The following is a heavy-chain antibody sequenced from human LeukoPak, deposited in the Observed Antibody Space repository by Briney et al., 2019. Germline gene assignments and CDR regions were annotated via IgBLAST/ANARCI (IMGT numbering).Heavy chain of an antibody. J-gene: IGHJ4*02. V-gene: IGHV1-18*01. Sequence: ASVKVSCKASGYTFTSYGISWVRQAPGQGLEWMGWISDYNGNTNYAQKLQGRVTMTTDTSTSTAYMELRSLRSDDTAVYYCARERDYGGKVDYWGQGTLVTVSS. CDR2: ISDYNGNT. CDR3: ARERDYGGKVDY. CDR1: GYTFTSYG. D-gene: IGHD4-23*01.